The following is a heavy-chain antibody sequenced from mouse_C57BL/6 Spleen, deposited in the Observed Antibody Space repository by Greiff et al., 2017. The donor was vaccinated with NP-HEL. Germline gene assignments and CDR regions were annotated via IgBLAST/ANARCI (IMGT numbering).Heavy chain of an antibody. J-gene: IGHJ4*01. D-gene: IGHD1-1*01. CDR3: ARRTTVVAGYYAMDY. V-gene: IGHV5-17*01. CDR1: GFTFSDYG. Sequence: DVQLVESGGGLVKPGGSLKLSCAASGFTFSDYGMHWVRQAPEKGLEWVAYISSGSSTIYYADTVKGRFTISRDNAKNTLFLQMTSLRSEDTAMYYCARRTTVVAGYYAMDYWGQGTSVTVSS. CDR2: ISSGSSTI.